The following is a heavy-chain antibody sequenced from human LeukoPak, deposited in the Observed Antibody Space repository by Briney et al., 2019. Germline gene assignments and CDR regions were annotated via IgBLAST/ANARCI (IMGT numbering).Heavy chain of an antibody. D-gene: IGHD1-14*01. CDR2: IYHSGST. CDR3: ARAITGSPSENDY. V-gene: IGHV4-38-2*02. J-gene: IGHJ4*02. Sequence: SETLSLTCTVSGYSISSGYYWGWIRQPPGNGLEWTGSIYHSGSTYYNPSLKSRVTISVDTSKNQFSLKLSSVTAADTAVYYCARAITGSPSENDYWGQGTLVTVSS. CDR1: GYSISSGYY.